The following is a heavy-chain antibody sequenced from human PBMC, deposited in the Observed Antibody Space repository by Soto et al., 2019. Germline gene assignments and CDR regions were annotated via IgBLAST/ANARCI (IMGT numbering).Heavy chain of an antibody. D-gene: IGHD7-27*01. CDR2: IYHSGST. CDR3: ARVPGP. Sequence: QLQLQESGSGLVKPSQTLSLTCAVSGGSISSGGYSWSWIRQPPGKGLEWIGYIYHSGSTYYNPPRQSXXTISVDRSKNQFSLKLSSVTAANTAVSYCARVPGPWGQGTLVTVSS. J-gene: IGHJ5*02. CDR1: GGSISSGGYS. V-gene: IGHV4-30-2*01.